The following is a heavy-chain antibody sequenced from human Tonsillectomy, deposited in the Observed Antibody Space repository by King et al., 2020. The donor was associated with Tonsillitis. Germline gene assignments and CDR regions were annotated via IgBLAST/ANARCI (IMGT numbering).Heavy chain of an antibody. Sequence: VQLVESGGGVVQPGRSLRLSCAASGFTFSSYAMHWVRQAPGKGLEWVAVISYDGSDKYYADSVKGRFTISRDNSKNTLYLQMNSLRAEDTTVYYCARVRGANYYYYYGMDVWGQGTTVTVSS. CDR1: GFTFSSYA. D-gene: IGHD4/OR15-4a*01. J-gene: IGHJ6*02. V-gene: IGHV3-30-3*01. CDR3: ARVRGANYYYYYGMDV. CDR2: ISYDGSDK.